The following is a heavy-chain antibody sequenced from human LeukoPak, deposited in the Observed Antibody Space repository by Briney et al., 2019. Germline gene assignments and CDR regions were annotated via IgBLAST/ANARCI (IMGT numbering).Heavy chain of an antibody. J-gene: IGHJ4*02. CDR3: AKRGSGSYPFDY. CDR2: ISYDGSNQ. CDR1: GFXFSSYG. Sequence: GGSLRLSCAASGFXFSSYGMHWVRQAPGKGLQWVAIISYDGSNQYYADSVKGRFAISRDNSKNTLYLQMNSLRAEDTAVYYCAKRGSGSYPFDYWGQGTLVTVSS. D-gene: IGHD1-26*01. V-gene: IGHV3-30*18.